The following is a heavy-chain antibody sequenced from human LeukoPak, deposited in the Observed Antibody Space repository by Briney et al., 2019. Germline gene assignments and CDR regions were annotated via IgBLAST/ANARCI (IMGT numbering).Heavy chain of an antibody. J-gene: IGHJ4*02. D-gene: IGHD5-18*01. CDR3: ARGKSLDGYGDY. CDR2: MNPNSGNT. Sequence: ASVKVSCKASGYTFTSYDINWVRQATGQGLEWMGWMNPNSGNTGYAQKFQGRVTMTRNTSISTAYMELSSLRSEDTAVYYCARGKSLDGYGDYWGQGTLVTVSS. CDR1: GYTFTSYD. V-gene: IGHV1-8*01.